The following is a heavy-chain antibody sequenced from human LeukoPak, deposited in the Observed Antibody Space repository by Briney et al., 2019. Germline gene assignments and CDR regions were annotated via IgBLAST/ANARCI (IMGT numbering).Heavy chain of an antibody. CDR2: IYYSGST. CDR1: GGSISSYY. D-gene: IGHD1-26*01. V-gene: IGHV4-59*08. Sequence: SETLSLTCTVSGGSISSYYWSWIRQPPGKGLEWIGYIYYSGSTNYNPSLKSRVTISVDTSKNQFSLKLSSVTAADTAVYYCARLGISPYYYGMDVWGQGTTVTVSS. J-gene: IGHJ6*02. CDR3: ARLGISPYYYGMDV.